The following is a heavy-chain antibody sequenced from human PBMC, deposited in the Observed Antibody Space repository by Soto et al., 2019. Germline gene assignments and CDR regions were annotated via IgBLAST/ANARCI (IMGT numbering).Heavy chain of an antibody. D-gene: IGHD6-13*01. V-gene: IGHV4-59*01. J-gene: IGHJ5*02. Sequence: ATLSLTCTVSGGSISSYYWSWIRQPPGKGLEWIGYIYYSGSTNHNPSLKSRVTISVDTSKNQFSLKLSSVTAADTAVYYCARAGYSSSWYLQGDWFDPWGQGTLVTVSS. CDR3: ARAGYSSSWYLQGDWFDP. CDR1: GGSISSYY. CDR2: IYYSGST.